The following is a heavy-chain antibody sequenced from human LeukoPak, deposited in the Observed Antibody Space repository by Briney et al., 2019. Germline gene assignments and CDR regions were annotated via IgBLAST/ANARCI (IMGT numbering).Heavy chain of an antibody. J-gene: IGHJ4*02. Sequence: GGSLRLSCAASGFTFSSYAMHWVRQAPGKGLEWVAVISYDGSNKYYADSVKGRFTISRDNSKNTLYLQMNSLRAEDTAVYYCANPRYDSSGYYYVDWGQGTLVTVSS. CDR2: ISYDGSNK. V-gene: IGHV3-30-3*01. CDR3: ANPRYDSSGYYYVD. D-gene: IGHD3-22*01. CDR1: GFTFSSYA.